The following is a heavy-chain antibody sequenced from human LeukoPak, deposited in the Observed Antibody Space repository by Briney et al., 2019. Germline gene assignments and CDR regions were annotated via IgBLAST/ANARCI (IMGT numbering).Heavy chain of an antibody. V-gene: IGHV3-53*01. CDR3: ASGNEGIT. D-gene: IGHD3-10*01. J-gene: IGHJ4*02. CDR1: GFTVSSNY. Sequence: PGGSLRLSCAASGFTVSSNYMSWVREAPGQGLEWATVIYSGGSTSSADSVKGRFTISRDNAKSPLYLQMSILRAEDTAVYYCASGNEGITGGQGTLVTVSS. CDR2: IYSGGST.